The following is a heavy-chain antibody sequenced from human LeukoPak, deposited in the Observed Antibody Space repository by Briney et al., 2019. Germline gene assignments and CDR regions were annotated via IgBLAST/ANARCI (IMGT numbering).Heavy chain of an antibody. D-gene: IGHD5-24*01. CDR3: TRVPRWLELGVDY. J-gene: IGHJ4*02. CDR2: VSFDGSDK. Sequence: GGSLRLSCAASGFTFSSYWMSWVRQAPGKGLEWVSVVSFDGSDKYYVDSVKGRFSISRDNSKNTLYLQMNSLRPEDTAVYYCTRVPRWLELGVDYWGQGTQVAVSS. CDR1: GFTFSSYW. V-gene: IGHV3-30*03.